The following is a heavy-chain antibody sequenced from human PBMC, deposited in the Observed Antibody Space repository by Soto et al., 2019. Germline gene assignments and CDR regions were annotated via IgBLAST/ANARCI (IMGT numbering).Heavy chain of an antibody. CDR3: AKPPDYNWNDY. D-gene: IGHD1-20*01. V-gene: IGHV3-48*01. CDR2: IRSGGTAK. CDR1: GFTFSSYN. Sequence: GGSLRLSCAASGFTFSSYNMNWVRQAPGKGLEWLSFIRSGGTAKYYADSVRGRFTISRDNAKDTLYLQMNNLRAEDTAVYYCAKPPDYNWNDYWGQGTLVTVSS. J-gene: IGHJ4*02.